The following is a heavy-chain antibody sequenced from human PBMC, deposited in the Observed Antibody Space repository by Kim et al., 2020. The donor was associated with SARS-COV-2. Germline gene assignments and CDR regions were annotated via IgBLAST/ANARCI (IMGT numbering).Heavy chain of an antibody. V-gene: IGHV3-66*01. CDR1: GFTVSSNY. J-gene: IGHJ4*02. CDR3: ARAGAAAAGRAGGFDY. CDR2: IYSGGST. Sequence: GGSLRLSCAASGFTVSSNYMSWVRQAPGKGLECVSVIYSGGSTYYADSVKGRFTISRDNSKNTLYLQMNSLRAEDTAVYYCARAGAAAAGRAGGFDYWGQGTLVTVSS. D-gene: IGHD6-13*01.